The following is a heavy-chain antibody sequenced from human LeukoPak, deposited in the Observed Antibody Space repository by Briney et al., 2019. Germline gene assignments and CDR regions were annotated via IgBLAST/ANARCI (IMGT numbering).Heavy chain of an antibody. V-gene: IGHV4-38-2*02. CDR3: VSYSNTPMPPT. J-gene: IGHJ4*02. D-gene: IGHD6-13*01. CDR2: IHHSGST. CDR1: GYSFNSGYY. Sequence: SETLPLTCTVSGYSFNSGYYWGWIRQAPGKGLEWIGNIHHSGSTYYNPSLKSRVTISVDTSKNQFSLKLSSVTAADTAVYYCVSYSNTPMPPTWGQGTLVTVSS.